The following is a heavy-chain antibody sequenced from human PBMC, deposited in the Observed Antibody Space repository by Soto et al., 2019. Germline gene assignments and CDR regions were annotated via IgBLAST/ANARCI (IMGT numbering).Heavy chain of an antibody. CDR1: GFTFSSYG. V-gene: IGHV3-33*01. CDR3: AREDRYSSSGWFDP. J-gene: IGHJ5*02. D-gene: IGHD6-6*01. Sequence: PGGSLRLSCAASGFTFSSYGMHWVRQAPGKGLEWVAVIWYDGSNKYYADSVKGRFTISRDNSKNTLYLQMNSLRAEDTAVYYCAREDRYSSSGWFDPWGQGTLVTVSS. CDR2: IWYDGSNK.